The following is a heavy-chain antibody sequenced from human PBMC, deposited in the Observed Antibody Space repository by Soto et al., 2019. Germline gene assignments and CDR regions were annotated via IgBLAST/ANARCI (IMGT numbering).Heavy chain of an antibody. CDR1: GFTFSSYW. D-gene: IGHD2-15*01. CDR2: IKQDGSEK. Sequence: PGGSLRLSCAAAGFTFSSYWMSWVRQAPGKGLEWGANIKQDGSEKYYVDSVKGRFTISRDNAKNSLYLQMNSLRAEDTAVYYCARDTSWADTSSPNYYYYYGMDVWGQGTPVTVSS. CDR3: ARDTSWADTSSPNYYYYYGMDV. V-gene: IGHV3-7*01. J-gene: IGHJ6*02.